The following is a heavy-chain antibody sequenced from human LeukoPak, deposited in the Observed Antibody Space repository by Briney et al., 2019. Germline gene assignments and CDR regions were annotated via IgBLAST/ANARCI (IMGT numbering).Heavy chain of an antibody. CDR1: GGSISSSSYY. D-gene: IGHD6-13*01. J-gene: IGHJ5*02. CDR3: ARGVWEQQLEHNWFDP. V-gene: IGHV4-39*07. Sequence: TSETLSLTCTVSGGSISSSSYYWGWIRQPPGKGLEWIGSIYYSGSTYYNPSLKSRVTISVDTSKNQFSLKLSSVTAADTAVYYCARGVWEQQLEHNWFDPWGQGTLVTVSS. CDR2: IYYSGST.